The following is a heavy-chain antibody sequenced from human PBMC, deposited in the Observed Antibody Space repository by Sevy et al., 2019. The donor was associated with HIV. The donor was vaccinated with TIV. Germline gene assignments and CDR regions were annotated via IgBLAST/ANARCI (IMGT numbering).Heavy chain of an antibody. V-gene: IGHV3-15*01. Sequence: GGSLRLSCAASEFTFNNAWMSWVRQAPGKGLEWVGRIKSKTDGGTTDYAAPVQGRFTTSREDSKNTLYLQMNSLKTEDTAVYYCTTSPLVQGVPWGQGTLVTVSS. D-gene: IGHD3-10*01. J-gene: IGHJ5*02. CDR3: TTSPLVQGVP. CDR1: EFTFNNAW. CDR2: IKSKTDGGTT.